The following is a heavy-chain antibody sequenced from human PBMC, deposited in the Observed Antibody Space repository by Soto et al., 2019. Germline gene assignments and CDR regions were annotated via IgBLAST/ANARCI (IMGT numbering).Heavy chain of an antibody. CDR2: IWYDAVGK. J-gene: IGHJ4*02. Sequence: GGSLRLSCAASGFTFKNLAMHWVRQAPGKGLEWVAMIWYDAVGKYYADSVKGRFTVSRDHSRDTLSLQMDSLTAEDTAVYYCARDWNAGIFDYWGQGTLVTVSS. D-gene: IGHD1-1*01. V-gene: IGHV3-33*01. CDR3: ARDWNAGIFDY. CDR1: GFTFKNLA.